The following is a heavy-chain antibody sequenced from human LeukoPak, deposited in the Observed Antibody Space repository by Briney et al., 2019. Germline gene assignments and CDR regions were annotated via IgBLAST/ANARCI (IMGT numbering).Heavy chain of an antibody. J-gene: IGHJ3*02. CDR3: ARPGYCSGDTCYVAFDI. V-gene: IGHV3-21*01. D-gene: IGHD2-15*01. CDR1: GFIFSRNS. Sequence: GGSLRLSCAASGFIFSRNSMNWVRQAPGKGLEWVSSISSSSSYIYYADSVKGRFTISRDNAKNSLYLQMNSLRAEDTAVYYCARPGYCSGDTCYVAFDIWGQGTMVTVSS. CDR2: ISSSSSYI.